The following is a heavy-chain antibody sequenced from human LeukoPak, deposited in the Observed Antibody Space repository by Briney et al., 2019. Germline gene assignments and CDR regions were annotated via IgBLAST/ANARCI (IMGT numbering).Heavy chain of an antibody. CDR2: ITTSGGST. CDR1: GFTFSNYA. D-gene: IGHD2-15*01. Sequence: GGSLRLSCAASGFTFSNYAMTWVRQAPGKGLEWVSAITTSGGSTYYADSVKGRFTISRDTSKNTLYLQMNSLRAEDTAVYYCAKYCSGGSCYSGLYWGQGTLVTVSS. J-gene: IGHJ4*02. CDR3: AKYCSGGSCYSGLY. V-gene: IGHV3-23*01.